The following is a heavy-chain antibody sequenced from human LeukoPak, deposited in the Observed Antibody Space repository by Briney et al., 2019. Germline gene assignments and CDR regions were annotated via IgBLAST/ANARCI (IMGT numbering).Heavy chain of an antibody. CDR2: IIPIFGTA. J-gene: IGHJ4*02. Sequence: SVKVSCKASGGTFSSYAISWVRQAPGQGLEWMGGIIPIFGTANYARKFQGRVTITADESTSTAYMELSSLRSEDTAVYYCAAGRYSSSPPGYWGQGTLVTVSS. V-gene: IGHV1-69*13. CDR3: AAGRYSSSPPGY. D-gene: IGHD6-13*01. CDR1: GGTFSSYA.